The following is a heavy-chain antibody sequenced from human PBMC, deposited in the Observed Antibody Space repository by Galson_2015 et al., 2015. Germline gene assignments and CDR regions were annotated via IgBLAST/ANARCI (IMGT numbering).Heavy chain of an antibody. CDR1: GGSISSSSYY. Sequence: SETLSLTCTVSGGSISSSSYYWGWIRQPPGKGLEWIGSMYYSGNTYYNPSLKSRVTVSVDTSKNQFSLRLTSVTAADTAVYYCATVDQYDRSEFDFWGQGTLVTVSS. J-gene: IGHJ4*02. V-gene: IGHV4-39*07. D-gene: IGHD2-8*01. CDR3: ATVDQYDRSEFDF. CDR2: MYYSGNT.